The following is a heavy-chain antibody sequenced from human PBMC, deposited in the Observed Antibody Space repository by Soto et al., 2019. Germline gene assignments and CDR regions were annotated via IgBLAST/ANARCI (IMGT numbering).Heavy chain of an antibody. D-gene: IGHD6-19*01. Sequence: SETLSLTCTVSGGYISSYYGSWIRQPPGKGLEWIGYIYYSGSTNYNPSLKSRVTISVDTSKNQFSLKLSSVTAADTAVYYCARHRGCYYFDYWGQGTLVTVSS. CDR3: ARHRGCYYFDY. J-gene: IGHJ4*02. CDR2: IYYSGST. CDR1: GGYISSYY. V-gene: IGHV4-59*01.